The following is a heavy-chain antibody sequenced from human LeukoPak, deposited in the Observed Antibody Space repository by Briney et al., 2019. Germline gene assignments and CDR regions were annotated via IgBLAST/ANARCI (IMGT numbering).Heavy chain of an antibody. CDR3: ARVSRSGAFDY. CDR1: RYTVTSYG. J-gene: IGHJ4*02. D-gene: IGHD4/OR15-4a*01. CDR2: ISAYNGNT. Sequence: GASVKVSCKASRYTVTSYGIRWVRQAPRQGLGWMGWISAYNGNTNYAQKLQGRVTMTTDTSTSTAYMELRSLRSDDTAVYYCARVSRSGAFDYWGQGTLVTVSS. V-gene: IGHV1-18*01.